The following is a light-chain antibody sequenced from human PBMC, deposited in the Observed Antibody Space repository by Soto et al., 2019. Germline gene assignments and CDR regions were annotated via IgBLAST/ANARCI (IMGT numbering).Light chain of an antibody. J-gene: IGKJ2*01. CDR3: QQYDEWPPSYT. Sequence: EIMMTQSPATLSVSPGERATLSCRASHSVSDNLAWYQQKPGQAPWLLIYGASTRATGIPARISGSGSGTEFTLTISSLQSEDFAVYYCQQYDEWPPSYTFGQGTKLEIK. V-gene: IGKV3-15*01. CDR2: GAS. CDR1: HSVSDN.